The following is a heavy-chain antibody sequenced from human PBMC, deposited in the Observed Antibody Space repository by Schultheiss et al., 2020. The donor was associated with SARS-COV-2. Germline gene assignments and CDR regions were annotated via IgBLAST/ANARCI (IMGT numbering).Heavy chain of an antibody. J-gene: IGHJ4*02. D-gene: IGHD1-26*01. V-gene: IGHV1-18*01. CDR2: ISAYNGNT. CDR3: ARPELVGALYYFDY. Sequence: ASVKVSCKASGGTFSSYAISWVRQAPGQGLEWMGWISAYNGNTNYAQKLQGRVTMTTDTSTSTAYMELRSLRSDDTAVYYCARPELVGALYYFDYWGQGTLVTVSS. CDR1: GGTFSSYA.